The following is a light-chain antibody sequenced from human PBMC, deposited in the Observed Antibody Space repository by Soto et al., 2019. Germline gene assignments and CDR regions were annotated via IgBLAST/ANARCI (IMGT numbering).Light chain of an antibody. V-gene: IGKV3-20*01. CDR2: DAS. Sequence: EVVLTQSPGTLFLSPGERATLSCRASQSVRNNYLVWYQQKPGQAPRVLIYDASSRATVITDRFSGSGTGTEFTLTISRREPEDFAVYYCQQYGSSPRTFGGGTKVEIK. J-gene: IGKJ4*01. CDR3: QQYGSSPRT. CDR1: QSVRNNY.